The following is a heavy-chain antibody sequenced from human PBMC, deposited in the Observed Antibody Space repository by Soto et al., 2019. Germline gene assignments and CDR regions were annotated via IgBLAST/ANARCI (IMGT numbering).Heavy chain of an antibody. Sequence: GGSLRLSCAASGFTFSSYDMHWVRQATGKGLEWVSAIGTAGDTYYPGSVKGRFTISRENAKNFLYLQMNSLRAEDTAVYYCAREPVGGVGTPRYYYYGMDVWGQGTTVTVSS. CDR2: IGTAGDT. CDR3: AREPVGGVGTPRYYYYGMDV. CDR1: GFTFSSYD. D-gene: IGHD3-10*01. V-gene: IGHV3-13*01. J-gene: IGHJ6*02.